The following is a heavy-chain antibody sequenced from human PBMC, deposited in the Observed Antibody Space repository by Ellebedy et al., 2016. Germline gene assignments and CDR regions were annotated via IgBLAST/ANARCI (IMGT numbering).Heavy chain of an antibody. CDR3: ARAEGYCSSISCYFGYWYYDY. J-gene: IGHJ4*02. CDR1: GYTFTSYG. V-gene: IGHV1-18*01. Sequence: ASVKVSXKASGYTFTSYGISWVRQAPGQGLEWMGWISAYNGNTNYAQKLQGRVFMTTDTSSSTAYMELRSLTSDDTAVYYCARAEGYCSSISCYFGYWYYDYWGQGALVTVSS. CDR2: ISAYNGNT. D-gene: IGHD2-2*01.